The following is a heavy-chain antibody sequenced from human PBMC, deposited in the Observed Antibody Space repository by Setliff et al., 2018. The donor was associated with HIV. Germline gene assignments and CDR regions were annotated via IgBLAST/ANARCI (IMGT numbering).Heavy chain of an antibody. CDR1: GFTFSKYW. J-gene: IGHJ5*02. V-gene: IGHV3-74*01. Sequence: SCAASGFTFSKYWMHWVRQAPGQGLVWVSGINNDTTTTTYADSVKGRFTISRDNAKNSLYLQMNSLRVDDTAVYYCAALSLRTNAVYGIISTRFDPWGQGTLVTVSS. CDR2: INNDTTTT. D-gene: IGHD2-8*01. CDR3: AALSLRTNAVYGIISTRFDP.